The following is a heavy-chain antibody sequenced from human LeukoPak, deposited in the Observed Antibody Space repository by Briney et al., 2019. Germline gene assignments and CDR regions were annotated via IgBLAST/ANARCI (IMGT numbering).Heavy chain of an antibody. Sequence: PSETLSLTCTVSGGSISSYYWSWIRQPPGKGLEWIGYIYYSGDTNYNPSLKSRVTISLDTSKNQFSLKLSSVTAADTAVYYCARAPPGGYCSSTSCYGAFDIWGQGTMVTVSS. CDR2: IYYSGDT. D-gene: IGHD2-2*01. V-gene: IGHV4-59*01. J-gene: IGHJ3*02. CDR1: GGSISSYY. CDR3: ARAPPGGYCSSTSCYGAFDI.